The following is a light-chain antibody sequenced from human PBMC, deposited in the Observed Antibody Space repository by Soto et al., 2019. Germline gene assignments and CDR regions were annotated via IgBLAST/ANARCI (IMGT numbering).Light chain of an antibody. CDR1: QSVGTY. CDR3: QQRSNWLIT. Sequence: LLTQSPATLSVSPGQRATLSCRASQSVGTYLAWYQQKPGQAPRLLIFDASKRATGIPARFSGSGSGTDFTLTISSLEPEDFAVYYCQQRSNWLITFGQGTRLEVK. CDR2: DAS. V-gene: IGKV3-11*01. J-gene: IGKJ5*01.